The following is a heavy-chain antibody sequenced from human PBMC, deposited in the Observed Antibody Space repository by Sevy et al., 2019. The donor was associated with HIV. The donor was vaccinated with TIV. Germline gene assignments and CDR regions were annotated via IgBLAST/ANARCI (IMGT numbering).Heavy chain of an antibody. Sequence: SETLSLTCTVSGGSITSYYWSWIRQPAGKGLEWIGRIHSSGSTNNNRSLKSRVTMSVDTSKIQFSLRLSSVTAADTAVYYCARDSGYDQNFDYWGQGTLVTVSS. CDR1: GGSITSYY. D-gene: IGHD5-12*01. V-gene: IGHV4-4*07. CDR2: IHSSGST. J-gene: IGHJ4*02. CDR3: ARDSGYDQNFDY.